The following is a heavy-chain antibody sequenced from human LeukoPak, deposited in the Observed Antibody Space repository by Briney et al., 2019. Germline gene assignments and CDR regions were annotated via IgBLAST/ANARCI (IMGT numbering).Heavy chain of an antibody. D-gene: IGHD5-18*01. J-gene: IGHJ4*02. CDR2: ISSDGSNK. CDR3: AKGGHSYGYADY. Sequence: PGGSLRLSCAASGFTFSTYAMHWVRQAPGKGLEWVTAISSDGSNKNYADFVKGRFTSSRDNSKNSPYLQMNSLRAEDTAVYYCAKGGHSYGYADYWGQGTLVTVSS. CDR1: GFTFSTYA. V-gene: IGHV3-30*18.